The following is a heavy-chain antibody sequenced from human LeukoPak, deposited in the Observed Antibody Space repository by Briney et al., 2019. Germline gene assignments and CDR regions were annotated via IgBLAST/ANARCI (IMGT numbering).Heavy chain of an antibody. CDR1: GGSLSSYY. CDR3: ARDAYCGGDCNGAFDI. D-gene: IGHD2-21*02. J-gene: IGHJ3*02. V-gene: IGHV4-59*12. Sequence: SETLSLTCTVSGGSLSSYYWSWIRQPPGKGLEWIGYIYYSGSTNYNPSLKSRVTISVDTSKNQFSLKLSSVTAADTAVYYCARDAYCGGDCNGAFDIWGQGTMVTVSS. CDR2: IYYSGST.